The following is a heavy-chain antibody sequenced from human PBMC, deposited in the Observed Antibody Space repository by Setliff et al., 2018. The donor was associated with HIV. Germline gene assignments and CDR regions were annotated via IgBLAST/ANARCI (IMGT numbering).Heavy chain of an antibody. V-gene: IGHV3-9*01. D-gene: IGHD6-13*01. CDR3: AKNVYRSGWSPLDY. CDR2: INWNSGTI. Sequence: PGGSLRLSCVASGFTFDDYAMHWVRQAPGKGPEWVSGINWNSGTIVYADSVKGRFTISRDNAKNSLYLQMNSLRAEDTAVYYCAKNVYRSGWSPLDYWGQGTLVTVSS. J-gene: IGHJ4*02. CDR1: GFTFDDYA.